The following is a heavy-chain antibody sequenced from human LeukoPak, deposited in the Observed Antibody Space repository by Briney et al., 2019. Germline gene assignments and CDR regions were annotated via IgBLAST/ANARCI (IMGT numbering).Heavy chain of an antibody. D-gene: IGHD3-22*01. CDR1: GGSISSNAYY. CDR2: IYSSVST. CDR3: ARAQDYYDSSGYYPPYFDY. Sequence: PSETLSLTCTVSGGSISSNAYYWAWIRQPPGKGLEWIGSIYSSVSTYYNPSLKSRVTISVDTSKNQFSLKLSSVTAADTAVYYCARAQDYYDSSGYYPPYFDYWGQGTLVTVSS. V-gene: IGHV4-39*07. J-gene: IGHJ4*02.